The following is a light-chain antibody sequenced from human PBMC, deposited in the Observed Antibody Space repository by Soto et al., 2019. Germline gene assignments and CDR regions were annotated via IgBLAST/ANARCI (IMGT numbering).Light chain of an antibody. CDR2: WAF. CDR3: QQYYSLPPT. Sequence: DIVMTQSLESLAVSLGERATINCKSSQSVLYSSTNKNYLAWYQQKEGQPPRLLIYWAFTWESGVPDRFSGSGSGTDFTLTISSLQAEDVAVYYCQQYYSLPPTFGGGTKVDNK. J-gene: IGKJ4*01. CDR1: QSVLYSSTNKNY. V-gene: IGKV4-1*01.